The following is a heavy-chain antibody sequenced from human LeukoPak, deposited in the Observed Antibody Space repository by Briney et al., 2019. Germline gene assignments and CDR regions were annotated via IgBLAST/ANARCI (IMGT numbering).Heavy chain of an antibody. CDR2: IYTSGST. V-gene: IGHV4-4*07. J-gene: IGHJ5*02. D-gene: IGHD3/OR15-3a*01. CDR3: ARLMDRESNWFDP. CDR1: GGSISSYY. Sequence: SETLSLTCTVSGGSISSYYWSWIRQPAGKGLEWIGRIYTSGSTNYNPSLKSRVTISVDKSKNQFSLKLSSVTAADTAVYYCARLMDRESNWFDPWVQGTLVTVSS.